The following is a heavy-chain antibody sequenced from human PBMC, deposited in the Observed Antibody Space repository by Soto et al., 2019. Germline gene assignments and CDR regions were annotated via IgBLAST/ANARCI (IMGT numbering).Heavy chain of an antibody. CDR1: GGSISSSNW. Sequence: SETLSLTCAVSGGSISSSNWWSWVRQPPGKGLEWIGEIYHSGSTNYNPSLKSRVTISVDKSQNQFSLKLNSVTAADTAVYYCVRVAVPAAIFRFDPWGQGTLVTVSS. CDR2: IYHSGST. CDR3: VRVAVPAAIFRFDP. J-gene: IGHJ5*02. V-gene: IGHV4-4*02. D-gene: IGHD2-2*02.